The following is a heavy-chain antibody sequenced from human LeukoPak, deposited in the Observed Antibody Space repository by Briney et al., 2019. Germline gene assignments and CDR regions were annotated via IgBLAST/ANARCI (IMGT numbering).Heavy chain of an antibody. CDR3: VRRKADSSGYYYVDF. J-gene: IGHJ4*02. CDR2: MYHSGST. V-gene: IGHV4-38-2*02. D-gene: IGHD3-22*01. Sequence: SETLSLTCTVSGDSVSSDYLWGWVRQPPGKGLEWIGSMYHSGSTYYNPSLKSRVTISIDTSKNQFSLRLSSVTAADTAVYYYVRRKADSSGYYYVDFWGQGTLVTVSS. CDR1: GDSVSSDYL.